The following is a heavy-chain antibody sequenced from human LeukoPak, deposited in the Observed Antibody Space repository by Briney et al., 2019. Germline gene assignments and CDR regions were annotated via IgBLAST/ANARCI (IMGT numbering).Heavy chain of an antibody. V-gene: IGHV3-11*04. J-gene: IGHJ3*02. CDR2: ISSSGSTI. Sequence: GGSLRLSCAASGFTFSDYYMSWIRQAPGKGLEWVSYISSSGSTIYYADSVKGRFTISRDNAKNSLYLQMNSLRAEDTAVYYCARVPPTQSTIDDAFDIWGQGTMVTVSS. D-gene: IGHD1-26*01. CDR3: ARVPPTQSTIDDAFDI. CDR1: GFTFSDYY.